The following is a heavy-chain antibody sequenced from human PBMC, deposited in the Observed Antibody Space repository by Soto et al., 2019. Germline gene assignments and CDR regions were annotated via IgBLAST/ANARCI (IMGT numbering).Heavy chain of an antibody. D-gene: IGHD6-13*01. CDR2: INSDGSST. Sequence: GGSLRLSCAASGFTFSSYWMHWVRQAPGKGLVWVSRINSDGSSTSYADSVKGRFTISRDNAKNTLYLQMNSLRAEDTAVYYCARSRYSSSELFHWGQGTLVTVSS. J-gene: IGHJ4*02. V-gene: IGHV3-74*01. CDR3: ARSRYSSSELFH. CDR1: GFTFSSYW.